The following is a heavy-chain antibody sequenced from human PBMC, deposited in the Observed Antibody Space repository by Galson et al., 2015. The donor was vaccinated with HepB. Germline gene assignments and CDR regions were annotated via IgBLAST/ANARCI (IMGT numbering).Heavy chain of an antibody. CDR1: GGSISSYY. V-gene: IGHV4-4*07. Sequence: ETLSLTCTVSGGSISSYYWSWIRQPAGKGLEWIGRIYTSGSTNYNPSLKSRVTMSVDTSKNQFSLKLSSVTAADTAVYYCARDCSSTSCYFGAFDIWGQGTMVTVSS. CDR3: ARDCSSTSCYFGAFDI. J-gene: IGHJ3*02. CDR2: IYTSGST. D-gene: IGHD2-2*01.